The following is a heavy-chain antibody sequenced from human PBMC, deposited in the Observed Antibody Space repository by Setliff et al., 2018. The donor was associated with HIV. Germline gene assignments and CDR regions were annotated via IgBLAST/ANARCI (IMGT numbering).Heavy chain of an antibody. D-gene: IGHD3-3*01. J-gene: IGHJ4*02. CDR2: INTNTGNP. CDR1: GYTFTSYT. CDR3: ARDPPYYDFWSGSHFDY. V-gene: IGHV7-4-1*02. Sequence: ASVKVSCKASGYTFTSYTMNWVRQAPGQGLEWMGWINTNTGNPTYAPGFTGRFVFSLDTSVSTAYLQISSLKAEDTVVYYCARDPPYYDFWSGSHFDYWGQGTLVTVSS.